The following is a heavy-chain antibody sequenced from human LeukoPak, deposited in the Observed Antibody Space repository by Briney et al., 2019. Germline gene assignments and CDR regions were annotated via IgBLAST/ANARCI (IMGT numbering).Heavy chain of an antibody. CDR1: GGTFSSYA. CDR2: ISPIFGTA. Sequence: SVKVSCKASGGTFSSYAISWVRQAPGQGLEWMGGISPIFGTANYAQKFQGRVTITADESTSTAYMELSSLRSEDTAVYYCARPSRAYHDFWSGYYRGNYYYYYMDVWGKGTTVTVSS. J-gene: IGHJ6*03. V-gene: IGHV1-69*13. CDR3: ARPSRAYHDFWSGYYRGNYYYYYMDV. D-gene: IGHD3-3*01.